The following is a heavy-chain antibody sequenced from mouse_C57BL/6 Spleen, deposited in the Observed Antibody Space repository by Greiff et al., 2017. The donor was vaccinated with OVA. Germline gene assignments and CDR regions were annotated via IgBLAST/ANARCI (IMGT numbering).Heavy chain of an antibody. V-gene: IGHV1-52*01. CDR3: AREDLDYYGSSRLAY. CDR2: IDPSDSET. Sequence: VQLQESGAELVRPGSSVKLSCKASGYTFTSYWMHWVKQRPIQGLEWIGNIDPSDSETHYNQKFKDKATLTVDKSSSTAYMQLSSLTSEDSAVYYCAREDLDYYGSSRLAYWGQGTLVTVSA. D-gene: IGHD1-1*01. CDR1: GYTFTSYW. J-gene: IGHJ3*01.